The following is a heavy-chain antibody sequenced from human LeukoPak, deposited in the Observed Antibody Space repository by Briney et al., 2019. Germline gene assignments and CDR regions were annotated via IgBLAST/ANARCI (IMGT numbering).Heavy chain of an antibody. D-gene: IGHD1-26*01. CDR2: IYYNERT. Sequence: SETLSLTCTVSGGSISSSDFYWGWIRQPPGKGLEWIGTIYYNERTYYNPSLKSRVTISVDTSKTQLSLRLYYATAADTAFYYCARHQYGVGLRYWGQGTLVTVSS. CDR3: ARHQYGVGLRY. CDR1: GGSISSSDFY. J-gene: IGHJ4*02. V-gene: IGHV4-39*01.